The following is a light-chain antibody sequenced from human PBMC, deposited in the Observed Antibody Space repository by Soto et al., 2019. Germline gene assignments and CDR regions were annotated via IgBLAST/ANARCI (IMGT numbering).Light chain of an antibody. V-gene: IGKV3-15*01. CDR2: AAS. CDR1: QSVSSK. Sequence: EIVMTQSPATLSVSPGEGATLSCRASQSVSSKLAWYQQKPGQAPRLLIYAASTLQSGVPSRFSGSGSGTDFTLTISSLQPEDFATYYCQQLNSYPSFGGGTKVDIK. J-gene: IGKJ4*01. CDR3: QQLNSYPS.